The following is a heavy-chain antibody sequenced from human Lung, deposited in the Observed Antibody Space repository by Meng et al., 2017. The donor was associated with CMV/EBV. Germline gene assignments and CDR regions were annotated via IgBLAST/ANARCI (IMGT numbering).Heavy chain of an antibody. CDR1: GYSFTSYY. CDR3: ARGIFGVVMVVGY. CDR2: INPSGGST. D-gene: IGHD3-3*01. V-gene: IGHV1-46*01. J-gene: IGHJ4*02. Sequence: QVQLVQSGAEVKKPGASVKVACKASGYSFTSYYMHWVRQAPGQGLEWIGIINPSGGSTSYAQKFEGRVTMTRDTSTSTVYMELSSLRSEDTAVYYCARGIFGVVMVVGYWGQGTRVTVSS.